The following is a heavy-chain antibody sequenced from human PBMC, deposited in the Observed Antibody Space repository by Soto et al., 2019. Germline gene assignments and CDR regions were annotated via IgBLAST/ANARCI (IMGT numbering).Heavy chain of an antibody. CDR3: ARQFPYYDSSGSPIPGDWFDP. J-gene: IGHJ5*02. CDR1: GGSISSGGYS. D-gene: IGHD3-22*01. Sequence: SETLSLTCAVSGGSISSGGYSWSWIRQPPGKGLEWIGYMYHSGSTYYNPSLKSRVTISIDRSKNQFSLKLSSVTAADTAVYYCARQFPYYDSSGSPIPGDWFDPGGQGTVVTVSS. CDR2: MYHSGST. V-gene: IGHV4-30-2*01.